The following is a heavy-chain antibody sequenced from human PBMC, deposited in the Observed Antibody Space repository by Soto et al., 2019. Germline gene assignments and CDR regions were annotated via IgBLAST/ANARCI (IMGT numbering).Heavy chain of an antibody. CDR1: GGSISSGGYS. V-gene: IGHV4-30-2*01. J-gene: IGHJ4*02. D-gene: IGHD4-17*01. CDR3: ARALPHYCDYVGYYFDY. Sequence: QLQLQESGSGLVKPSQTLSLTCAVSGGSISSGGYSWSWIRQPPGKGLEWIGYIYHSGSTYYNPSRKSRVTISVDRSKSQFSLKLSSVTAAETAVYYCARALPHYCDYVGYYFDYWGQGTLVTVSS. CDR2: IYHSGST.